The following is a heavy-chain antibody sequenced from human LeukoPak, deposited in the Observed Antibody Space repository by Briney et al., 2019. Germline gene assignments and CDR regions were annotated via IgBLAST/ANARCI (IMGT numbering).Heavy chain of an antibody. V-gene: IGHV3-23*01. J-gene: IGHJ4*02. D-gene: IGHD4-23*01. CDR1: GFTFSSSA. CDR3: VKGLQVPTVAPFDY. CDR2: NGGSGGST. Sequence: GGSLRLSCAASGFTFSSSAMSWVRQAPGKGLEWVSANGGSGGSTYYADSVKGRFTISRDNSKNTLYLQMNSLRAEDTAVYYCVKGLQVPTVAPFDYWGQGILVTVSS.